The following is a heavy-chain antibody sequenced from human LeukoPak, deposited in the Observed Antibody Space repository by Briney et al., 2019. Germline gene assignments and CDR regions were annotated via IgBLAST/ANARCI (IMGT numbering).Heavy chain of an antibody. D-gene: IGHD7-27*01. J-gene: IGHJ4*01. CDR3: CRHWGY. CDR1: GLTYHHAL. V-gene: IGHV3-15*01. CDR2: IKSKTDGGNT. Sequence: GGSLSLLYDAHGLTYHHALMRCDHRPLGKDHECVGRIKSKTDGGNTDYAAPVKGRFTISRDDSKNTLYLQLHSLRTEDTALYFCCRHWGYWGHGTLVTVSS.